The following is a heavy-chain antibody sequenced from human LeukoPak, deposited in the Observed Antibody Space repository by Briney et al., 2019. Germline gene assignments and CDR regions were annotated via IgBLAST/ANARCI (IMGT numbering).Heavy chain of an antibody. CDR3: ARDCGDYVDY. J-gene: IGHJ4*02. Sequence: SETLSLTCTVSSDSIYSSNYYWGWIRQPPGKGLEWIGSIYYSGSTYYNSSLKSRVTISVDTSKNQFSLRLNSVTAADTAVYYCARDCGDYVDYWGQGTLVTVSS. V-gene: IGHV4-39*07. CDR2: IYYSGST. D-gene: IGHD4-17*01. CDR1: SDSIYSSNYY.